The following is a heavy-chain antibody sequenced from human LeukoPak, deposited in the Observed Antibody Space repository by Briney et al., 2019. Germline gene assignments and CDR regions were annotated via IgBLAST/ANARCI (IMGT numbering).Heavy chain of an antibody. Sequence: SETLSLTCGVYGGSLSGYYWSWIRQPPGKGLDWIGDINHSGRTNNHPSLKSRVTISVDTSKNQFSLKLSSVTAADTAVYYCARLRRYYYDRSGPPDYWGQGTLVTVSS. J-gene: IGHJ4*02. CDR3: ARLRRYYYDRSGPPDY. CDR1: GGSLSGYY. V-gene: IGHV4-34*01. CDR2: INHSGRT. D-gene: IGHD3-22*01.